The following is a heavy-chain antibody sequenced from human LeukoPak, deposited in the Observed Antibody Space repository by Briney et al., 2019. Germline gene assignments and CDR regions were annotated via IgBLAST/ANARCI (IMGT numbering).Heavy chain of an antibody. CDR2: ISSSSSYI. CDR3: ARDRYGDYKNFDY. CDR1: GVTFSSYS. Sequence: KPGGSLRLSCAASGVTFSSYSMNWVRQAPGKGLEWVSSISSSSSYIYYADSVKGRFTISRDNAKNSLYLQMNSLRAEYTAVYYCARDRYGDYKNFDYWGQGTLVTVSS. D-gene: IGHD4-17*01. V-gene: IGHV3-21*01. J-gene: IGHJ4*02.